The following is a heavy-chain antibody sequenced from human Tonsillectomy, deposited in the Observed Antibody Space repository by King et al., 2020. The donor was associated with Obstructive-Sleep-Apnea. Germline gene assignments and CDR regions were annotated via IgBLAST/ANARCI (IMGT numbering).Heavy chain of an antibody. CDR2: IKQDGSEE. CDR1: GFTFSSYS. V-gene: IGHV3-7*03. Sequence: VQLVESGGGLVQPGGSLRLSCAVSGFTFSSYSMNWVRQAPGKGLEWVANIKQDGSEEFYVDSVKGRFTVSRDNVKNSLFLQMNRLGAEDTAVYYCARAPGDSFGPFDPWGQGTLVTVSS. J-gene: IGHJ5*02. D-gene: IGHD5-18*01. CDR3: ARAPGDSFGPFDP.